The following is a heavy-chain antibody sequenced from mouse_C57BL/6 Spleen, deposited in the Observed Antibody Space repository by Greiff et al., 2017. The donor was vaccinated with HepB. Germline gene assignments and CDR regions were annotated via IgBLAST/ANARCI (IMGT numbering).Heavy chain of an antibody. CDR3: TDYYYDSSYWYFDV. V-gene: IGHV6-3*01. CDR2: IRLKSDNYAT. D-gene: IGHD1-1*01. CDR1: GFTFSNYW. Sequence: EVQGVESGGGLVQPGGSMKLSCVASGFTFSNYWMNWVRQSPEKGLEWVAQIRLKSDNYATHYAESVKGRFTISRDDSKRSVYLQMYNLMAEDTGIYYCTDYYYDSSYWYFDVWGTVTTVTVSS. J-gene: IGHJ1*03.